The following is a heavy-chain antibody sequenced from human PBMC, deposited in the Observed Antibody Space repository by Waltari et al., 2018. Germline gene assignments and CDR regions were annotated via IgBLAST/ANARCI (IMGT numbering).Heavy chain of an antibody. CDR1: GGSFSSYS. D-gene: IGHD2-2*01. V-gene: IGHV1-69*01. CDR2: IIPVFGTA. J-gene: IGHJ6*02. Sequence: QVRLVQSGAEVKKPGSSVKVSCKAFGGSFSSYSINWVRQVPGQGLEWMGGIIPVFGTANYAQKFQDRLAITADESTSTAYMELSSLRSEDTAAYYCTTSSYCGTTTCYQYYGMDVWGQGTTVTVSS. CDR3: TTSSYCGTTTCYQYYGMDV.